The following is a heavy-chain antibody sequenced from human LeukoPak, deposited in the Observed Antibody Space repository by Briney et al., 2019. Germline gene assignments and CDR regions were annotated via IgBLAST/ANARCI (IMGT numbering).Heavy chain of an antibody. CDR2: ISSSRTT. Sequence: GGSLRLSCAASGFPFSSYSMNWVRQAPGEGLEWVSYISSSRTTSYADSVKGRFTISRDSSKNTVYLQMNSLRAEDTATYYCTRDPTRDGYNYGKFDYWGQGILVTVSS. J-gene: IGHJ4*02. CDR3: TRDPTRDGYNYGKFDY. D-gene: IGHD5-24*01. CDR1: GFPFSSYS. V-gene: IGHV3-48*01.